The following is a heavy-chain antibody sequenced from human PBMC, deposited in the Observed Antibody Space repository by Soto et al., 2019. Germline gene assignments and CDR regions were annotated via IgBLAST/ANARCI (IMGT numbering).Heavy chain of an antibody. V-gene: IGHV4-31*02. Sequence: SETLSLTXTVSGGSISSGGYYWSWIRQHPGKGLEWIGYIYYSGSTYYNPSLKSRVTISVDTSKNQFPLKLSSVTAADTAVYYCEREGGPNYYDSSGYYYVFDYWGQGTLVIVS. CDR2: IYYSGST. D-gene: IGHD3-22*01. CDR1: GGSISSGGYY. CDR3: EREGGPNYYDSSGYYYVFDY. J-gene: IGHJ4*02.